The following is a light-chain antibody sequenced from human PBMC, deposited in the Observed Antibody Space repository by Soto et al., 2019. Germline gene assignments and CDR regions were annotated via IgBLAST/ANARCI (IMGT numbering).Light chain of an antibody. J-gene: IGLJ1*01. CDR1: SNDVGGYSY. Sequence: QSALTQPASVSGSPGQSITISCTGTSNDVGGYSYVSWYQQHPGKAPKLMIFEVSNWPSGVSHRFSGSKSGNTASLTISGLQAEDEGDYYCSSFTSTSTRVFGTGTKLTVL. CDR3: SSFTSTSTRV. CDR2: EVS. V-gene: IGLV2-14*01.